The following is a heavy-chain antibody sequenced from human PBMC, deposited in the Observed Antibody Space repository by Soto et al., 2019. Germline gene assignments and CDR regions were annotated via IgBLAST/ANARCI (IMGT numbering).Heavy chain of an antibody. CDR3: ARHYYDSGSYPNWFDP. CDR2: IYYGGST. CDR1: GGSISGSSDY. J-gene: IGHJ5*02. D-gene: IGHD3-10*01. V-gene: IGHV4-39*01. Sequence: SETLSLTCTVSGGSISGSSDYWGWVRQPPGKGLEWIGNIYYGGSTYYNPSLKSRVTISVDTSKNQVSLKLSSVTAADTAVYYCARHYYDSGSYPNWFDPWGQGTLVTVSS.